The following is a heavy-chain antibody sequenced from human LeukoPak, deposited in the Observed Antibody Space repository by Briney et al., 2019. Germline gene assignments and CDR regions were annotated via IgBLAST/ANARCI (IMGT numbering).Heavy chain of an antibody. J-gene: IGHJ4*02. V-gene: IGHV3-21*01. Sequence: PGGSLRLSCAASGFTFSNYNMHWVRQAPGKGLEWVSSISSSSSYIYYADSVKGRFTISRDNAKNSLYLQMTSLRAEDTAVYYCARVAYSGSYYYFDYWGQGTLVTVSS. CDR1: GFTFSNYN. CDR3: ARVAYSGSYYYFDY. CDR2: ISSSSSYI. D-gene: IGHD1-26*01.